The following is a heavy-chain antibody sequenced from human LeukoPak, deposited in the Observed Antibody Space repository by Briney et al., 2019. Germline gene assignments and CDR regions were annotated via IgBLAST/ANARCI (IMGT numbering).Heavy chain of an antibody. Sequence: SGTLSLTCAVSGGSISSSNWWSWVRQPPGKGLEWIGETYHSGSTNYNPSLKSRVTISVDKSKNQFSLKLSSVTAADTAVYYCASLMVRGVIISSFDYWGQGTLVTVSS. J-gene: IGHJ4*02. D-gene: IGHD3-10*01. CDR1: GGSISSSNW. CDR3: ASLMVRGVIISSFDY. CDR2: TYHSGST. V-gene: IGHV4-4*02.